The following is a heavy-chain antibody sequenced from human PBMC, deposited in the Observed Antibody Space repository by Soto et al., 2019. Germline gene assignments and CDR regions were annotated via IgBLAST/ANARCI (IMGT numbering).Heavy chain of an antibody. CDR2: INPNSGGT. D-gene: IGHD4-17*01. V-gene: IGHV1-2*02. CDR3: ARDYMTTVTTSRGNWFDP. J-gene: IGHJ5*02. Sequence: ASVKVSCKASGYTFTGYYMHWVRQAPGQGLEWVGWINPNSGGTNYAQKFQGRVTMTRDTSISTAYMELSRLRSDDTAVYYCARDYMTTVTTSRGNWFDPWGQGTLVTVSS. CDR1: GYTFTGYY.